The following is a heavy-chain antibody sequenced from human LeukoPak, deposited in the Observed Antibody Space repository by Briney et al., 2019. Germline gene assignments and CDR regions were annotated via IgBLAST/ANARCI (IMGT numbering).Heavy chain of an antibody. CDR2: IYYSGST. V-gene: IGHV4-39*01. D-gene: IGHD6-13*01. CDR1: GGSISSTSHY. J-gene: IGHJ4*02. CDR3: ARLGYSVSWTDC. Sequence: KPSETLSLTCTVSGGSISSTSHYWGWIRQPPGKGLEWIGSIYYSGSTYYNPSLKSRVTISVDTSKNQFSLRLSSVTAADTAVYFCARLGYSVSWTDCWGQGTLVTVSS.